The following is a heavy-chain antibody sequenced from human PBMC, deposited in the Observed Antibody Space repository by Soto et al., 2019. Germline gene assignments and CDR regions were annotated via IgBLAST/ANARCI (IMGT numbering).Heavy chain of an antibody. CDR1: GGTFSSYA. V-gene: IGHV1-69*06. CDR3: ARGYDSSGYYFPG. J-gene: IGHJ4*02. D-gene: IGHD3-22*01. Sequence: SVKVSRKASGGTFSSYAISWVRQAPGQGLEWMGGIIPIFGTANYAQKFQGRVTITADKSTSTAYMELSSLRSEDTAVYYCARGYDSSGYYFPGWGQGTLVTVSS. CDR2: IIPIFGTA.